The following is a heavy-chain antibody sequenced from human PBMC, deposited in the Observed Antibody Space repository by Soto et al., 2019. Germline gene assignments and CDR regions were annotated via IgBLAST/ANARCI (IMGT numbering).Heavy chain of an antibody. J-gene: IGHJ6*02. CDR2: IRHSGST. Sequence: QVQLQQWGAGLLKPSETLSLNCAVYGGSFYWTWIRQPPGKGLEWIGGIRHSGSTNYKPSLKSRVSISIDRSKSQVSLTVYSVTAADTAVYYCARGGGDYDYAVDVWGQGTTVTVSS. V-gene: IGHV4-34*01. CDR1: GGSFY. D-gene: IGHD4-17*01. CDR3: ARGGGDYDYAVDV.